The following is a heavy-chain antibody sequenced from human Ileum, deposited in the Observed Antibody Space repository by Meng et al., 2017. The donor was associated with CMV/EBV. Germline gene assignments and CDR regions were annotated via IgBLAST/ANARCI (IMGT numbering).Heavy chain of an antibody. D-gene: IGHD6-25*01. CDR1: GYTFNTYD. CDR2: FSNYNGDT. V-gene: IGHV1-18*01. CDR3: ARGPLAAHFDY. Sequence: QVQLVQSGAEGKESGASVKVSCKASGYTFNTYDITWVRQAPGQGLEWMGWFSNYNGDTYYARKFQDRFTMTTDISTSTAYMELRSLKSDDTAIYYCARGPLAAHFDYWGQGTLVTVAS. J-gene: IGHJ4*02.